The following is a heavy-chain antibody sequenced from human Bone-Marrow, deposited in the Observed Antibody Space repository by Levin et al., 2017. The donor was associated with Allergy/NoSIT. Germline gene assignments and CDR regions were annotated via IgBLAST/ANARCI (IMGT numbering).Heavy chain of an antibody. D-gene: IGHD2-21*01. V-gene: IGHV3-53*01. Sequence: GESLKISCAASGFIVSNTYMTWVRQAPGKGMEWVSVIYSDGNTKYADSVRGRFTISRDNSKNAAFLQMNSLRVEDTAMYYCTRADWDPWGQGTLVTVSS. CDR2: IYSDGNT. J-gene: IGHJ5*02. CDR1: GFIVSNTY. CDR3: TRADWDP.